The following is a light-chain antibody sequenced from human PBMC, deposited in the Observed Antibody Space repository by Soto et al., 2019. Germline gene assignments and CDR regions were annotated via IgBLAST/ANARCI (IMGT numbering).Light chain of an antibody. Sequence: EIVLMQSPGTLSLSPGERATLSCRASQSIKRSYLAWYQQKTGQAPRVLIYGASNRATGIPDWFSGSGSGTDFSLTISRLEPEDFAVYYCHQYDNAPQTFGQGTKVEIK. J-gene: IGKJ2*01. CDR3: HQYDNAPQT. CDR2: GAS. V-gene: IGKV3-20*01. CDR1: QSIKRSY.